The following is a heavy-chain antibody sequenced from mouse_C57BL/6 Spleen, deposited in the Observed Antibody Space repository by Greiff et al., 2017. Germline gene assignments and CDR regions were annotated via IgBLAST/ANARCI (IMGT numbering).Heavy chain of an antibody. CDR3: SSESDDHYYAMDY. CDR2: IYPRSGNT. J-gene: IGHJ4*01. CDR1: GYTFTSYG. V-gene: IGHV1-81*01. D-gene: IGHD2-3*01. Sequence: QVQLKESGAELARPGASVKLSCKASGYTFTSYGISWVKQRTGQGLEWIGEIYPRSGNTYYTEKFKGKATLTADKSSSTAYMELGSLTSEYSAVYFCSSESDDHYYAMDYWGQGTSVTVSS.